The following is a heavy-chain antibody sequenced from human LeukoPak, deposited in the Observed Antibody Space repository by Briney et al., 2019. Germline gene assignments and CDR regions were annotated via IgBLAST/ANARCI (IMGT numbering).Heavy chain of an antibody. V-gene: IGHV3-53*01. CDR1: GFSVYSSY. D-gene: IGHD2-15*01. Sequence: GGSLRLSCSASGFSVYSSYMSWVRQAPGKGLEWVSVIYSNGREYYAESAKGRFTISRDISKNSLDLQMNRLRVEDTAVYYCARDSSTSGIDAWGQGTLVIVSS. J-gene: IGHJ5*02. CDR2: IYSNGRE. CDR3: ARDSSTSGIDA.